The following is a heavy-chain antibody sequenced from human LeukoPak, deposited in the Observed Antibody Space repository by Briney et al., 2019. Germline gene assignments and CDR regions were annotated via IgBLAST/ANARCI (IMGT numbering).Heavy chain of an antibody. D-gene: IGHD3-10*01. CDR2: INHSGST. Sequence: SETLSLTCAVYGGSFSGYYWSWIRQPPGKGLEWIGEINHSGSTNYNPSLKCRVTISVDTSKNQFSLKLSSVTAADTAVYYCASNPVLLWFGEPPGGMDVWGKGTTVTVSS. V-gene: IGHV4-34*01. J-gene: IGHJ6*04. CDR1: GGSFSGYY. CDR3: ASNPVLLWFGEPPGGMDV.